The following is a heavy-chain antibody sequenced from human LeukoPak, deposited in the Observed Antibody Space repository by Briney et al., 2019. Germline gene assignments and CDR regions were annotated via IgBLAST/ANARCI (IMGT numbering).Heavy chain of an antibody. CDR1: GVSISSYY. CDR3: AILEGDYYDSSGSGGLDY. J-gene: IGHJ4*02. CDR2: IYLSGRA. Sequence: ETLSLTCTVSGVSISSYYWSWIRQPPGKGLEWIGYIYLSGRAHYNHSLKSRVTISVDTSKNQFSLKLSSVTAADTAVYYCAILEGDYYDSSGSGGLDYWGQGTLVSVSS. V-gene: IGHV4-59*01. D-gene: IGHD3-22*01.